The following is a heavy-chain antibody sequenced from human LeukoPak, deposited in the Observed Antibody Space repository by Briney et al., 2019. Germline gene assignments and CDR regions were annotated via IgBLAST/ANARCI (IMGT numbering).Heavy chain of an antibody. CDR3: MSSLSSSTSH. J-gene: IGHJ4*02. D-gene: IGHD2-2*01. Sequence: GGSLRLSCAASGFSFSTYSMNWVRQAPGQGLEWISYISSSSSTIYYADSVKGRFTISRDNAKSSLYLQMNSLRAGDTAVYYCMSSLSSSTSHWGQGTLVIVSS. CDR2: ISSSSSTI. CDR1: GFSFSTYS. V-gene: IGHV3-48*01.